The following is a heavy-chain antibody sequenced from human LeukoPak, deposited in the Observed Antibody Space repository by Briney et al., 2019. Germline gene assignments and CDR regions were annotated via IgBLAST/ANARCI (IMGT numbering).Heavy chain of an antibody. Sequence: GTSLRLSCAASGFDFSGSHMHWVRQAPGKGLEGVSGISNDGNSKYYGDSAQGRFSISRDNAKNTLYLQVNSLRAEDTAVYYCAREGYSSGRAAALDYWGQGTLVTVSS. CDR2: ISNDGNSK. D-gene: IGHD3-22*01. CDR1: GFDFSGSH. CDR3: AREGYSSGRAAALDY. J-gene: IGHJ4*02. V-gene: IGHV3-30*04.